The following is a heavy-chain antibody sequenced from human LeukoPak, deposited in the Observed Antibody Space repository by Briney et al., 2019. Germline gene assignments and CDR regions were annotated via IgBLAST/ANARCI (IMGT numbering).Heavy chain of an antibody. CDR3: ARDSGYSGYDAPI. CDR1: GGSISSYY. Sequence: SETLCLTCTVSGGSISSYYWSWIRQPPGKELEWIGYIYYSGNTNYNPSLKSRVTISVDASKNQFSLKLSSVTPADTAVYYCARDSGYSGYDAPIWGQGTLVTVSS. V-gene: IGHV4-59*12. CDR2: IYYSGNT. J-gene: IGHJ4*02. D-gene: IGHD5-12*01.